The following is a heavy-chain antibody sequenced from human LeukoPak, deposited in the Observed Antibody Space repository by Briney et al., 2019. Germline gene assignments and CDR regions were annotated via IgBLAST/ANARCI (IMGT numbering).Heavy chain of an antibody. V-gene: IGHV3-7*01. CDR1: GFTFSSYW. D-gene: IGHD4-23*01. CDR3: ARGRSPKYYGGKRMRVWFDP. CDR2: IKQDGSEK. Sequence: PGGSLRLSCAASGFTFSSYWMSWVRQAPGKGLEWVANIKQDGSEKYYVDSVKGRFTISRDNAKNSLYLQMNSLRAEDTAVYYCARGRSPKYYGGKRMRVWFDPWGQGTLVTVSS. J-gene: IGHJ5*02.